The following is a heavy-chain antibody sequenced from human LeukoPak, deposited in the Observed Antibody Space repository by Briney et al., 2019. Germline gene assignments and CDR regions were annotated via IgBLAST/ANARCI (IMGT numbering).Heavy chain of an antibody. Sequence: GGSLRLSCAASGFTFINAWMSWVRQAPGKGLEWVARIKSETDGGATHYAAPVQGRFTISRDDSEKTLFLQMNSLKTEDTAVYYCTTGGRNGAFQFDSWGQGTLVTVSS. CDR1: GFTFINAW. CDR3: TTGGRNGAFQFDS. V-gene: IGHV3-15*01. CDR2: IKSETDGGAT. J-gene: IGHJ4*02. D-gene: IGHD1-26*01.